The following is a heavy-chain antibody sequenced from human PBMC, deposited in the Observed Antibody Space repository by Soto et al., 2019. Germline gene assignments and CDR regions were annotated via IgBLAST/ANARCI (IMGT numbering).Heavy chain of an antibody. V-gene: IGHV1-18*04. J-gene: IGHJ6*02. CDR2: ICAYNGNT. Sequence: QVQLVQSGAEVKKPGASVKVSCKASGYTFTSYGISWVRQAPGQGLEWMGWICAYNGNTNDAQKLQGRVTMTTDTSTSTAYMELRSLRSDDTAVYYWARESIFGVVIIHYYGMDVWGQGTTVTVSS. CDR3: ARESIFGVVIIHYYGMDV. D-gene: IGHD3-3*01. CDR1: GYTFTSYG.